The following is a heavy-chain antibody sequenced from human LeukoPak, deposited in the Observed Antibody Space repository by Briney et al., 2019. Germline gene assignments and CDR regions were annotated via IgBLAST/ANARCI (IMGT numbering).Heavy chain of an antibody. D-gene: IGHD6-13*01. CDR2: ISTYGGST. CDR1: GFTFNNYF. Sequence: GGSLRLPCSASGFTFNNYFMHWVRQAPGKGLEYVSGISTYGGSTFYADSMQGRFTISRDNFKNTLYLQMSSLKAEDTAVYFCVKGTTYSSSCFDYWGQGTLVTVSS. V-gene: IGHV3-64D*06. J-gene: IGHJ4*02. CDR3: VKGTTYSSSCFDY.